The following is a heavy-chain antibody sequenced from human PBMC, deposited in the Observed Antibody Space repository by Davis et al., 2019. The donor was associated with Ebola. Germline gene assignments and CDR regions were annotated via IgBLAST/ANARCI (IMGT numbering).Heavy chain of an antibody. Sequence: SVKVSCKASGGTFSSYAISWVRQAPGQGLEWMGGLIPIFGTANYAQKFQGRVPITADKSTSTAYMELSSLRSEDTAVYYCASDSKYYYGMDVWGQGTTVTVSS. CDR1: GGTFSSYA. CDR3: ASDSKYYYGMDV. J-gene: IGHJ6*02. V-gene: IGHV1-69*06. CDR2: LIPIFGTA.